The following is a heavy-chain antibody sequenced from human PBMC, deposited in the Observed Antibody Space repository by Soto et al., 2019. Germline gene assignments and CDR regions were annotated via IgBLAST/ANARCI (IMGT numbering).Heavy chain of an antibody. Sequence: GGSLRLSCAASGFTFSSYGMHWVRQAPGKGLEWVAVISYDGSNKYYADSVKGRFTISRDNSKNTLYLQMNSLRAEDTAVYYCAKGRGVAARYWYFDLWGRGTLVTVSS. D-gene: IGHD6-6*01. CDR2: ISYDGSNK. V-gene: IGHV3-30*18. CDR1: GFTFSSYG. J-gene: IGHJ2*01. CDR3: AKGRGVAARYWYFDL.